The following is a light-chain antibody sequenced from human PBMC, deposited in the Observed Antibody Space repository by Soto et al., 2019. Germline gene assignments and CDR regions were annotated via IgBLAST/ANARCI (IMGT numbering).Light chain of an antibody. V-gene: IGKV3-20*01. CDR3: QQYGSSPIT. J-gene: IGKJ5*01. CDR2: LTS. Sequence: EIVFKQSPATLSSFPGDRVTLFCRASQAVNTRLAWYQHNNGQAPRLLIYLTSNRAAGIPARFSGSGYGTDFNLTISRLETEDFAVYYCQQYGSSPITFGQGTRLEI. CDR1: QAVNTR.